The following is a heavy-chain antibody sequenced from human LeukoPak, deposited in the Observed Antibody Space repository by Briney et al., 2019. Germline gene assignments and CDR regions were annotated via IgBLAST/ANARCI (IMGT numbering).Heavy chain of an antibody. V-gene: IGHV1-2*02. CDR1: VYTFTVHY. J-gene: IGHJ4*02. CDR3: ARVPRPKYAGGQWDGDY. Sequence: GASVKVSCKTSVYTFTVHYMHWVRQAPGRGLEWMGWINPSSGDTNYAQKFQGRVTMTRDTSISTAYMDLSRLRSDDTAVYYCARVPRPKYAGGQWDGDYWGQGTLVTVSS. CDR2: INPSSGDT. D-gene: IGHD1-26*01.